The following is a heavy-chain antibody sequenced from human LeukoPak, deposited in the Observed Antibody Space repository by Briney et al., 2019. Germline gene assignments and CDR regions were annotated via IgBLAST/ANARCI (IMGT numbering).Heavy chain of an antibody. V-gene: IGHV4-34*01. CDR1: GGSFSGYY. J-gene: IGHJ5*02. CDR3: ARASSDGYNS. D-gene: IGHD5-24*01. CDR2: INHSGST. Sequence: SETLSLTCAVYGGSFSGYYWSWIRQPPGKGLEWIGEINHSGSTNYNPSLKSRVTISVDTSKNQFSLKLSSVTAADTAVYYCARASSDGYNSWGQGTLVTVSS.